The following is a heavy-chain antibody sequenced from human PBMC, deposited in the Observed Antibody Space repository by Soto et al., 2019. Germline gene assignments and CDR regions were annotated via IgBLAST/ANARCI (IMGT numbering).Heavy chain of an antibody. Sequence: QVQLVESGGRVVQPGGSLRLSCAASGFMFSRCAIHWVRQAPGKGLEWVAVISKDGSVNHYADSVRGRFSISRDKSKNTVYLEMNGMRDDDTAVFYCARSRSGAVPDSFGYWGQGTLVTVSS. D-gene: IGHD3-3*01. CDR2: ISKDGSVN. CDR1: GFMFSRCA. J-gene: IGHJ1*01. V-gene: IGHV3-30-3*01. CDR3: ARSRSGAVPDSFGY.